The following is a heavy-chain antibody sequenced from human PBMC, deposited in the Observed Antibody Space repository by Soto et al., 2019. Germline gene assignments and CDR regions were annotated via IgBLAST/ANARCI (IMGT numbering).Heavy chain of an antibody. CDR1: GFTFSSYA. D-gene: IGHD5-12*01. CDR2: IRGNGDPP. CDR3: VKSRGGNNFDFFD. Sequence: GGSLRLSCSASGFTFSSYAMHWVRQAPGKGLEYVSGIRGNGDPPFYADSVKGRFTISRDNSKDTLYLQMSSLCADDTAVYYCVKSRGGNNFDFFDWGQGALVTVSS. J-gene: IGHJ4*02. V-gene: IGHV3-64D*06.